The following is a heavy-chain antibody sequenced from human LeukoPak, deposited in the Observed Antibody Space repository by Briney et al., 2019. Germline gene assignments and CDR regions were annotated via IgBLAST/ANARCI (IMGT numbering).Heavy chain of an antibody. CDR2: IYYSGST. J-gene: IGHJ6*02. Sequence: PSETLSLTCTVSGGSISTYYWSRIRQPPGKGLEWIGYIYYSGSTNYNPSLKSRVTISVDTSKNQFSLKLSFVTAADTAVYYCARRWGSATYYSNYYGMDVWGQGTTVTVSS. CDR1: GGSISTYY. D-gene: IGHD1-26*01. V-gene: IGHV4-59*08. CDR3: ARRWGSATYYSNYYGMDV.